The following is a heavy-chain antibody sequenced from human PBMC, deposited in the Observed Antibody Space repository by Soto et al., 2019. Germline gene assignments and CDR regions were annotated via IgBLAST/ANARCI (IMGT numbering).Heavy chain of an antibody. V-gene: IGHV3-23*01. D-gene: IGHD1-26*01. J-gene: IGHJ4*02. Sequence: GESLKISCAASGFTFSSYAMSWVRQAPGKGLEWVSAISGSGGSTYYADSVKGRFTISRDNSKNTLYLQMNSLRAEDTAVYYCAKAEVGPYSFDFWGQGTLVTVSS. CDR3: AKAEVGPYSFDF. CDR1: GFTFSSYA. CDR2: ISGSGGST.